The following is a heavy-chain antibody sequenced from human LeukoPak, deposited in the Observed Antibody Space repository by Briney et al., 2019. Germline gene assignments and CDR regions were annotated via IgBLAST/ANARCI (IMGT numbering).Heavy chain of an antibody. D-gene: IGHD6-19*01. V-gene: IGHV3-23*01. CDR3: AKNRGSAGWSDY. Sequence: GGSLRLSCAASGFTFSSYAMSWVRQAPGKGLEWVSSISGSGSTTYDADSVKARFTISRDNSKNTLDLQMNSVRADDTAVYYCAKNRGSAGWSDYWGQGTLVTVSS. J-gene: IGHJ4*02. CDR2: ISGSGSTT. CDR1: GFTFSSYA.